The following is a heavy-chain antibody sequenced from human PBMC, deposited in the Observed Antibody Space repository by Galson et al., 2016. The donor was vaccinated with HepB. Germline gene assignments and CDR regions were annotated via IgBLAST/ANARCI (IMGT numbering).Heavy chain of an antibody. D-gene: IGHD6-19*01. V-gene: IGHV3-23*01. Sequence: SLRLSCAASGFTFSSYAMSWVRQAPGKGLEWVSGIRGSGGDTYYADSVKGRFTISRDNSKNMVSLQMDSLRVEDTAVYYCAKDLLAVADWGQGTLVTVSS. CDR1: GFTFSSYA. J-gene: IGHJ4*02. CDR3: AKDLLAVAD. CDR2: IRGSGGDT.